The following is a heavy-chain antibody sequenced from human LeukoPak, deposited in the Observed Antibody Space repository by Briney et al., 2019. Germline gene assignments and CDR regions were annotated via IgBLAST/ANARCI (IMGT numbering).Heavy chain of an antibody. CDR2: LRYDGSNK. CDR1: VYTFSSYG. CDR3: AKDGIELPAFDI. D-gene: IGHD5-12*01. Sequence: GGSLRLSCAASVYTFSSYGMHGVRHALDRGLGRVAFLRYDGSNKYYADSVKGRFTISRDNSKNTLYLQMNSLRAEDTAVYYCAKDGIELPAFDIWGQGTMVTVSS. J-gene: IGHJ3*02. V-gene: IGHV3-30*02.